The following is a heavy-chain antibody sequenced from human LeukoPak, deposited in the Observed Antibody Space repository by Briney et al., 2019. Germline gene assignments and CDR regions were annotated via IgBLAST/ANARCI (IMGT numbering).Heavy chain of an antibody. V-gene: IGHV4-61*02. CDR3: ARHDGLAHINLDY. J-gene: IGHJ4*02. CDR1: GGSISSSSYY. Sequence: SETLSLACTVSGGSISSSSYYWSWIRQPAGKGLEWIGRIYTSGSTNYNPSLKSRVTMSVDTSKNQFSLKLSSVTAADTAVYYCARHDGLAHINLDYWGQGTLVTVSS. D-gene: IGHD3/OR15-3a*01. CDR2: IYTSGST.